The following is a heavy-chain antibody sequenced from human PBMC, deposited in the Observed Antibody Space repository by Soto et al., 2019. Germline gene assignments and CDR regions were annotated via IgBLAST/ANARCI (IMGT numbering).Heavy chain of an antibody. CDR2: INHSGST. Sequence: PSETLSLTCAVYGGSFSGYYWSWIRQPPGKGLEWIGEINHSGSTNYNPSLKSRVTISVDTSKNQFSLKLSSVTAADTAVYYCARPHPYHPMAGWSRTYYFDYWGQGTLVTVSS. V-gene: IGHV4-34*01. D-gene: IGHD1-1*01. J-gene: IGHJ4*02. CDR3: ARPHPYHPMAGWSRTYYFDY. CDR1: GGSFSGYY.